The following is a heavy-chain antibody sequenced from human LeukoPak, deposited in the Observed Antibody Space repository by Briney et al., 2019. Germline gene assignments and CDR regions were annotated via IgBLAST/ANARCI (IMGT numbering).Heavy chain of an antibody. V-gene: IGHV3-9*01. CDR3: AKVPLGTYYFDY. CDR1: GFTFDDYA. Sequence: GGSLRLSCAASGFTFDDYAMHWVRQAPGKGLEWVSGISWNSGSIGYADSVKGRFTISRDNAENSLYLQMNSLRAEDTALYYCAKVPLGTYYFDYWGQGTLVTVSS. CDR2: ISWNSGSI. D-gene: IGHD7-27*01. J-gene: IGHJ4*02.